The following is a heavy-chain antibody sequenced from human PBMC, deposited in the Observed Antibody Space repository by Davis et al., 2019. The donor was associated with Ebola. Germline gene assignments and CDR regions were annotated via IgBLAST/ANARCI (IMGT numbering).Heavy chain of an antibody. CDR3: ARGRYLGF. CDR1: GASVSSRDYY. Sequence: PSETLSLTCTVSGASVSSRDYYWAWIRQPPGKGLEWIGEVNPSGITNCNSSLESRVTISVDTSKNQFSLKLTSVTAADTAVYYCARGRYLGFWGQGTLVTVSS. J-gene: IGHJ4*02. V-gene: IGHV4-39*07. CDR2: VNPSGIT.